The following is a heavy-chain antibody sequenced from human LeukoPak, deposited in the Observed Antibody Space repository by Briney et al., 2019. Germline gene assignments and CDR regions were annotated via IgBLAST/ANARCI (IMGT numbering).Heavy chain of an antibody. CDR3: AREENLDY. J-gene: IGHJ4*02. D-gene: IGHD1-14*01. V-gene: IGHV4-59*01. CDR2: SHYSGST. CDR1: GDSISSFY. Sequence: SETLSLTCTVSGDSISSFYWNWIRQPPGKGLEWIGYSHYSGSTNYNPSLKSRVTISVDSSKNHFSLKLSSVTAADTAVYYCAREENLDYWGQGTLVTVSS.